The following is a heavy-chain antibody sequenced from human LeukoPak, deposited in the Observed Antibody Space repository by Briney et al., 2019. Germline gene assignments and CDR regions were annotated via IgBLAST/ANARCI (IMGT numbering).Heavy chain of an antibody. D-gene: IGHD3-22*01. CDR2: ISGSGRDT. V-gene: IGHV3-23*01. CDR3: ATNYYDSSGYFPDFDY. CDR1: GFTFSSCA. Sequence: GGSLRLSCAASGFTFSSCAMNWVRQAPVKGLEWVSAISGSGRDTYYADSVKGRFTISRDNSKNTLYLQVNSLRADDTAVYYCATNYYDSSGYFPDFDYWGQGALVSVSS. J-gene: IGHJ4*02.